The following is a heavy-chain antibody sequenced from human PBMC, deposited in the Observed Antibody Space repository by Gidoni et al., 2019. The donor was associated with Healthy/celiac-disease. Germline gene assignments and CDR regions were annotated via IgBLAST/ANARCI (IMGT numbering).Heavy chain of an antibody. V-gene: IGHV4-34*01. J-gene: IGHJ4*02. D-gene: IGHD3-10*01. CDR3: ARGRGLRSPFPDY. CDR2: INHSGST. CDR1: GGSFSGSY. Sequence: QVQLQQWGAGLLKPSETLSLPCAVYGGSFSGSYWSWLRKPPGKGLEWIGEINHSGSTNSNPSLTIRVTISVYTSKNQFSLKLSSVTAADTAVYYCARGRGLRSPFPDYWGQGTLVTVSS.